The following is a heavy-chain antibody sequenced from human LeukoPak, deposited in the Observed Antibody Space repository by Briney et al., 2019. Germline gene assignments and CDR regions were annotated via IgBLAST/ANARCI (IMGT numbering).Heavy chain of an antibody. CDR1: GYTFTNYG. D-gene: IGHD5-18*01. Sequence: KPGASVKVSCKASGYTFTNYGVSWVRQAPGQGLEWMGWISAYNGHTNSAQRLQGRVSLTTDTSTNTAYMELRSLRSDDTAVYYCARSAGYSYNYGENAFDIWGQGTMVTVSS. CDR2: ISAYNGHT. J-gene: IGHJ3*02. CDR3: ARSAGYSYNYGENAFDI. V-gene: IGHV1-18*01.